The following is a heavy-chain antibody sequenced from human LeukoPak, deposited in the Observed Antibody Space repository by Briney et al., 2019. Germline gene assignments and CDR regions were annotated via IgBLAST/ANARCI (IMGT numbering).Heavy chain of an antibody. V-gene: IGHV4-38-2*02. CDR2: IYHSGST. J-gene: IGHJ4*02. Sequence: SETLSLTCTVSGYSISSGYYWGWIRQPPGKGLEWTGSIYHSGSTYYNPSLKSRVTISVDTSKNQFSLKLSSVTAADTAVYYCARGALLSSGSYYTPWFDYWGQGTLVTVSS. CDR1: GYSISSGYY. D-gene: IGHD3-10*01. CDR3: ARGALLSSGSYYTPWFDY.